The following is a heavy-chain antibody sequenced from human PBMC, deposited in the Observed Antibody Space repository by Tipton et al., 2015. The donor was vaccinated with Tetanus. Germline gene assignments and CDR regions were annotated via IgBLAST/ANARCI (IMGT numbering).Heavy chain of an antibody. CDR2: IYYTAHT. CDR3: ARGLPRDPFYFDY. J-gene: IGHJ4*02. CDR1: GASINAGGYL. V-gene: IGHV4-31*03. Sequence: TLSLTCTVSGASINAGGYLWTWVRQHTGKGLEWIGNIYYTAHTSYTPSLNNRVTISVDTSENRFSLRLTSVTAADTAIYFCARGLPRDPFYFDYWGQGHQVTVSS. D-gene: IGHD5-18*01.